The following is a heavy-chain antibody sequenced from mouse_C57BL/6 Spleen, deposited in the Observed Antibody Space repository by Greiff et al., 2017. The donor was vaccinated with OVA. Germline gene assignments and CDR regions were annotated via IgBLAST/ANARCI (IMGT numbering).Heavy chain of an antibody. V-gene: IGHV1-26*01. CDR2: INPNNGGT. CDR1: GYTFTDYY. J-gene: IGHJ1*03. Sequence: EVQLQQSGPELVKPGASVKISCKASGYTFTDYYMNWVKQSPGKSLEWIGDINPNNGGTSYNQKFKGKATLTVDKSSSTAYMELRSLTSEDTAVYYCARRPYYGSSYWYFDVWGTGTTVTVSS. D-gene: IGHD1-1*01. CDR3: ARRPYYGSSYWYFDV.